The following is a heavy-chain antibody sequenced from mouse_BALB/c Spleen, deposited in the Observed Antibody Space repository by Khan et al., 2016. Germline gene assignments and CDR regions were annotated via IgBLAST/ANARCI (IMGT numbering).Heavy chain of an antibody. CDR2: ISSGGSYT. Sequence: EVELVESGGDLVKPGGSLNLSCAASGFTFSNYAMSWVRQTPDKRLEWVATISSGGSYTYSPDSVKGRFTISRDNAKNTLYLQMSSLKSEDTAIYYCARQLDVCSSDYAMDYWGQGTSVTVSS. D-gene: IGHD1-3*01. CDR3: ARQLDVCSSDYAMDY. V-gene: IGHV5-6*01. J-gene: IGHJ4*01. CDR1: GFTFSNYA.